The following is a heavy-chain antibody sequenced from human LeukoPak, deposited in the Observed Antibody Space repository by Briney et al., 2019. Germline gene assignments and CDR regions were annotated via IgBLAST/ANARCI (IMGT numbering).Heavy chain of an antibody. V-gene: IGHV4-59*01. D-gene: IGHD2-21*02. CDR1: GGSINSYY. CDR3: ARETYCAADCYSGFDF. J-gene: IGHJ4*02. Sequence: SETLSLTCTVSGGSINSYYWSWIRQPPGKGLEWIGYIYYIGSTNYNPSLKSRVTISVDTSKTQFSLKLSSVTAADTAVYYCARETYCAADCYSGFDFWGQGTLVTVSS. CDR2: IYYIGST.